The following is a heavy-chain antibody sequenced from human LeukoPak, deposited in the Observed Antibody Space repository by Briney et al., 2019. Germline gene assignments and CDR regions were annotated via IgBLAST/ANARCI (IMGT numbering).Heavy chain of an antibody. CDR1: GYTFTSYG. J-gene: IGHJ5*01. CDR3: ARLYYYVSGSPGFDP. Sequence: GASVKVSCKASGYTFTSYGISWVRQAPGQGLEWMGWISAYNGNTNYAQKLQGRVTMTTDTSTTTGYMELRSLRSDDTAVYYCARLYYYVSGSPGFDPWGQGALVTVYS. CDR2: ISAYNGNT. D-gene: IGHD3-10*01. V-gene: IGHV1-18*01.